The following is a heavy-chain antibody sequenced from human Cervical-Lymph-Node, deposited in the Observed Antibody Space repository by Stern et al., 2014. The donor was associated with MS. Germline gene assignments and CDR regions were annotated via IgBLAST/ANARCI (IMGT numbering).Heavy chain of an antibody. Sequence: QITLKESGPALVKPTQTLTLTCTFSGFSLNTSGMCVSWIRQPPGKALEWLARIDWDDDKYYRTSLKTRLTISKDTSKNQVVLTMTNMDPVDTATYYCARTSRYYYKNEGYVGVWFDPWGQGTPVTVSS. V-gene: IGHV2-70*15. D-gene: IGHD3-22*01. CDR1: GFSLNTSGMC. CDR2: IDWDDDK. J-gene: IGHJ5*02. CDR3: ARTSRYYYKNEGYVGVWFDP.